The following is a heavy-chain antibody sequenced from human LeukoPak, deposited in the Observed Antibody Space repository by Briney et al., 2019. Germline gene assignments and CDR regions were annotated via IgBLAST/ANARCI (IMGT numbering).Heavy chain of an antibody. CDR2: MNPNSGNT. CDR3: ARGTVCGSGGKCSGSWYYDY. D-gene: IGHD6-13*01. V-gene: IGHV1-8*01. CDR1: GYTFTSND. Sequence: ASVKVSCKASGYTFTSNDINRVRQATGQGLEWMGWMNPNSGNTGYAQKFQGRVAMTRNTSISTAYMELSSLRSEDTAVYYCARGTVCGSGGKCSGSWYYDYWGQGTLVTVSS. J-gene: IGHJ4*02.